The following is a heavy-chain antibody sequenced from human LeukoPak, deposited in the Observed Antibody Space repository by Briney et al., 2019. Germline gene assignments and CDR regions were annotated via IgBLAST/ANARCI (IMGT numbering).Heavy chain of an antibody. CDR2: INHSGST. V-gene: IGHV4-34*01. J-gene: IGHJ4*02. CDR1: GGSFSGYY. Sequence: PSETLSLTCAVYGGSFSGYYWSWIRQPPGKGLEWIGEINHSGSTNYNPSLKSRVTISVDTSKNQFSLKLSSVTAADTAVYCCATTRSSGLDYWGQGTLVTVSS. D-gene: IGHD3-22*01. CDR3: ATTRSSGLDY.